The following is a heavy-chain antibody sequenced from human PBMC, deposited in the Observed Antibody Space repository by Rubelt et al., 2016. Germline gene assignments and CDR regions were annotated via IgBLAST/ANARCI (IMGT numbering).Heavy chain of an antibody. Sequence: EVQLVESGGGLVQPGGSLRLSCAASGFTLSTYSMNWVRQAPGKGLEWVSYISYRSGIIHYADSVMGRFTISRDNAKNSLYLQMNSLRVEDTAVYYCAAGMDPDHWGQGTLVTVSS. D-gene: IGHD3-10*01. CDR1: GFTLSTYS. CDR3: AAGMDPDH. CDR2: ISYRSGII. J-gene: IGHJ4*02. V-gene: IGHV3-48*01.